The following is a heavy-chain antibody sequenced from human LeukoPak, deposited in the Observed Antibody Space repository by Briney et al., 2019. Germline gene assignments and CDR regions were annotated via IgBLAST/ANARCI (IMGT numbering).Heavy chain of an antibody. D-gene: IGHD2-2*01. CDR3: ASCKVHIYCSSTSCYEPWYFDL. CDR1: GFTFSSYE. CDR2: ISSSGSTI. V-gene: IGHV3-48*03. J-gene: IGHJ2*01. Sequence: GGSLRLSCAASGFTFSSYEMNWVRQAPGKGLEWVSYISSSGSTIYYADSVKGRFTISRDNAKNSLYLQMNSLRAEDTAVYYCASCKVHIYCSSTSCYEPWYFDLWGRGTLVTVSS.